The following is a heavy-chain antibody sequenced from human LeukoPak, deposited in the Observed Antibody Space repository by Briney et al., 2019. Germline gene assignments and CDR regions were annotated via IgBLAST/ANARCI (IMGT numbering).Heavy chain of an antibody. V-gene: IGHV4-31*03. J-gene: IGHJ5*02. Sequence: SETLSLTCTVSGGSISSGGYYWSWIRQHPGKGLEWIGYIYYSGSTYYNPSLKSRVTISVDTSKNQFSLKLSSVTAADTAVYYCAREGQAGYCTNGVCYGLDPWGQGTLVIVSS. CDR1: GGSISSGGYY. D-gene: IGHD2-8*01. CDR2: IYYSGST. CDR3: AREGQAGYCTNGVCYGLDP.